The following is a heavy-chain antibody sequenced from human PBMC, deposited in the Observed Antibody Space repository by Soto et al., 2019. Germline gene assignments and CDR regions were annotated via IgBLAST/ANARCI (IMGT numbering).Heavy chain of an antibody. Sequence: EVQLLESGGGLVQPGGSLRLSCAASGFTFSSYAMSWVRQAPGKGLEWVSAISGSGADTYYADSVKGRFTISRDKSKSTLYLQMDSLRAEDTALYSCAKDEYFSGWYVAFNFDSWGQGTLVTVSS. D-gene: IGHD6-13*01. CDR3: AKDEYFSGWYVAFNFDS. CDR2: ISGSGADT. J-gene: IGHJ4*02. V-gene: IGHV3-23*01. CDR1: GFTFSSYA.